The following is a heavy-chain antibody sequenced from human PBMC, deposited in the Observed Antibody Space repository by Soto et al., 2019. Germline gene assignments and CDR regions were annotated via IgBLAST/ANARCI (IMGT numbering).Heavy chain of an antibody. V-gene: IGHV1-8*01. CDR3: ARREGQWRCH. Sequence: QVQLVQSGAEVKKPGASVKVSCKASGYTFSSYEINWVRQATGQGLEWMGWMKPNSGNTGYAQKFQGRVIMTWNTSISTAYMEVSSLRSEDTALYYCARREGQWRCHWGPGTLVTVSS. D-gene: IGHD6-19*01. CDR1: GYTFSSYE. CDR2: MKPNSGNT. J-gene: IGHJ1*01.